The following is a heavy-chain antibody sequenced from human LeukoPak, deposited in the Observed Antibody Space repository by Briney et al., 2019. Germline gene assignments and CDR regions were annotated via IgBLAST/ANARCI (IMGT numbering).Heavy chain of an antibody. D-gene: IGHD2-15*01. CDR2: INQDGGEI. CDR1: GFTFSNYW. Sequence: GGSLRLSCAASGFTFSNYWMSWVRQAPGKGLEWVASINQDGGEIHYVDSVKGRFTISRDDSKNTAFLQMNSLKTEDTAVYYCTSNHCSGGSCYLYWGQGTLVTVSS. V-gene: IGHV3-7*03. CDR3: TSNHCSGGSCYLY. J-gene: IGHJ4*02.